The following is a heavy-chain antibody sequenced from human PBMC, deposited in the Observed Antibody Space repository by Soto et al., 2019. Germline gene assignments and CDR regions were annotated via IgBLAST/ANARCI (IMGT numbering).Heavy chain of an antibody. V-gene: IGHV1-18*01. CDR1: GYTFTRYG. CDR3: ATNGQPPYYYYGMDV. J-gene: IGHJ6*02. CDR2: ISGYNGDT. D-gene: IGHD2-8*01. Sequence: QGQLVQSGGEVKKPGASVKVSCKASGYTFTRYGIIWVRQAPGQGLEWMGWISGYNGDTKYAQKFQGRVTMTVDTSTTTAYMELRSLTSDNRAVYYCATNGQPPYYYYGMDVWGQGTTVTVSS.